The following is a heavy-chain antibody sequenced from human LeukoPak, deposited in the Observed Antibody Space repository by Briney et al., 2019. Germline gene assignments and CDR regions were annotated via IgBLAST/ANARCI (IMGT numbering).Heavy chain of an antibody. CDR3: ARDLGQYYDTSDNWFDP. CDR2: INSDGINT. D-gene: IGHD3-22*01. CDR1: GFTFSNYW. V-gene: IGHV3-74*01. Sequence: PGGSLRLSCAASGFTFSNYWMLWVRQAPGKGLVWASRINSDGINTSYADSVKGRFTISRDNAKNTLNLQMNSLRAEDTAVYYCARDLGQYYDTSDNWFDPWGQGTLVTVSS. J-gene: IGHJ5*02.